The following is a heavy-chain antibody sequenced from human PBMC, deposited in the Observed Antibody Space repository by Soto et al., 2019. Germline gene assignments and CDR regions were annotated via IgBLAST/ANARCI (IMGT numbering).Heavy chain of an antibody. D-gene: IGHD2-15*01. CDR2: INAGNGNT. CDR3: ARGGGHRGSWFDP. V-gene: IGHV1-3*01. J-gene: IGHJ5*02. CDR1: GYTFTSYA. Sequence: ASVKVSCKASGYTFTSYAMHWVRQAPGQRLEWMGWINAGNGNTKYSQKFQGRVTITRDTSASTAYMELSSLRSEDTAVYYCARGGGHRGSWFDPWGQGTLVTVSS.